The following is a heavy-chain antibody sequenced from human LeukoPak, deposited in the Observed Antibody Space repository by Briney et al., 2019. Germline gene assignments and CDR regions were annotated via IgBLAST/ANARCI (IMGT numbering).Heavy chain of an antibody. D-gene: IGHD2-15*01. CDR1: GFIFRTYW. Sequence: GGSLRLSCAASGFIFRTYWMHWVRQVPGKGLVWVSRMNTDGRNIGYADSVKGRFTISRDNAKNTLYLQMNSLRAEDTAVYYCARENWYLDNWGQGTLVTVSS. CDR2: MNTDGRNI. CDR3: ARENWYLDN. V-gene: IGHV3-74*01. J-gene: IGHJ4*02.